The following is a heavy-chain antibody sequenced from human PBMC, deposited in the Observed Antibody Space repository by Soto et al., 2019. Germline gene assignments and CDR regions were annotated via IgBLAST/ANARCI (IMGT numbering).Heavy chain of an antibody. J-gene: IGHJ4*02. CDR1: AASFSKYY. CDR3: ASVTFGGIVLAH. Sequence: PSETLSLTCTVSAASFSKYYWTWIRQPPGKGLEWIGYIYFNGNTKYNPSLEGRLTISIDTSKKEFSLKLTSVTAADAAVYYCASVTFGGIVLAHWGQGTLVTVLL. CDR2: IYFNGNT. V-gene: IGHV4-59*01. D-gene: IGHD3-16*01.